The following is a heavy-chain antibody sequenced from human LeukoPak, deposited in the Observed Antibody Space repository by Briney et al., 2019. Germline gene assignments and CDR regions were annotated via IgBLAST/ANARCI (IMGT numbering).Heavy chain of an antibody. Sequence: SGSALVKPTQTLTLTCTFSGFSLSTSGMCVSWIRQPPGKALEWLARIDWDDDKYYSTSLKTRLTISKDTSKNQVVLTMTNMDPVDTATYYCARGGATEDYFDYWGQGTLVTVSS. CDR2: IDWDDDK. V-gene: IGHV2-70*11. CDR3: ARGGATEDYFDY. D-gene: IGHD1-26*01. J-gene: IGHJ4*02. CDR1: GFSLSTSGMC.